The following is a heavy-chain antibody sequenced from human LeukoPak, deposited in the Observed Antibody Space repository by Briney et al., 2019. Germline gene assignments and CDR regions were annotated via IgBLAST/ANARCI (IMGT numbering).Heavy chain of an antibody. D-gene: IGHD2-8*01. J-gene: IGHJ4*02. Sequence: GGSLRLSCAASGFIFSNYNMNWVRQAPGKRLEWVSSISTSSSYIYYADSVKGRFTISRDNAKNSLYLQMNSLRAEDTAVYYCARGVYAILDRVVPLTNFDYWGQGTLVTVSS. V-gene: IGHV3-21*01. CDR2: ISTSSSYI. CDR3: ARGVYAILDRVVPLTNFDY. CDR1: GFIFSNYN.